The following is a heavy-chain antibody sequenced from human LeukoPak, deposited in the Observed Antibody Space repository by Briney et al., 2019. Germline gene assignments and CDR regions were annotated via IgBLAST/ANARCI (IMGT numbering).Heavy chain of an antibody. CDR2: IYDSGIS. J-gene: IGHJ5*02. V-gene: IGHV4-59*12. CDR3: ARLRFMEWFDP. D-gene: IGHD3-3*01. Sequence: KTSETLSLTCSVSGGSISSYYWSWIRQPPGQELEWIGYIYDSGISNYNPSLKNRVTISVDTSKNQMSLNLTSVTAADTAIYYCARLRFMEWFDPWGQGTLVTVSS. CDR1: GGSISSYY.